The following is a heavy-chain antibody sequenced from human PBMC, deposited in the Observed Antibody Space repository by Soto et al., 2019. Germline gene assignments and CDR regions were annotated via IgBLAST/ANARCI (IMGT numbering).Heavy chain of an antibody. CDR2: INPSGGST. J-gene: IGHJ6*02. Sequence: GASVKVSCKASGYTFTSYYMHWVRQAPGQGLEWMGIINPSGGSTSYAQKFQGRVTMTRDTSTSTVYMELSSLRSEDTAVYYCARDLGKKWLSRGMDVWGQGATVTVSS. CDR3: ARDLGKKWLSRGMDV. D-gene: IGHD3-22*01. V-gene: IGHV1-46*01. CDR1: GYTFTSYY.